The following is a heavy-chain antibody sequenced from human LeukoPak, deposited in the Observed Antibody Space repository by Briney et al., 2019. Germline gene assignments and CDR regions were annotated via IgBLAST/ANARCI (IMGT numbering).Heavy chain of an antibody. J-gene: IGHJ4*02. CDR3: ASGGPAGYYDILTGCSGELGDY. V-gene: IGHV5-10-1*01. D-gene: IGHD3-9*01. Sequence: GEALKISWKGSGYSFTSYWIRWVRQRPGKGLEWMGRIDPSDSCTNYSPSFQGHVTITADKSISTAYLQWSSLKASDTAMYYCASGGPAGYYDILTGCSGELGDYWGQGTLVTVSS. CDR1: GYSFTSYW. CDR2: IDPSDSCT.